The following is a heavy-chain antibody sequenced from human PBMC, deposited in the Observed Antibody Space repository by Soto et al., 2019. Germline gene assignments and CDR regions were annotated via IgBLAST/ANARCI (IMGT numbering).Heavy chain of an antibody. CDR1: GDSVSSNGAA. CDR3: AREHNVQWLTVRDAFDI. V-gene: IGHV6-1*01. Sequence: SQTLSLTCAISGDSVSSNGAAWNWIRQSPSRGLEWLGRTYYRSRWYSDYAPSVKSRITVNPDTSKNQFSLQLNSVTPEDTAVYYCAREHNVQWLTVRDAFDIWGQGTMVTVSS. J-gene: IGHJ3*02. D-gene: IGHD5-12*01. CDR2: TYYRSRWYS.